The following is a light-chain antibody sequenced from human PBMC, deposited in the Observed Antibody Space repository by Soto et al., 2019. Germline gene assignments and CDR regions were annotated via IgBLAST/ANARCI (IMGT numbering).Light chain of an antibody. CDR1: QSLGSD. J-gene: IGKJ5*01. CDR2: GAS. CDR3: QQYYDWPIT. Sequence: EIVMTQSPGTLSLSPGDTATLSCRASQSLGSDLAWYQQKPGQAPRLLIFGASARPTGIPARISGSGSGTEFTLTISSLRSEDFAVYYCQQYYDWPITFGQGTRLEI. V-gene: IGKV3-15*01.